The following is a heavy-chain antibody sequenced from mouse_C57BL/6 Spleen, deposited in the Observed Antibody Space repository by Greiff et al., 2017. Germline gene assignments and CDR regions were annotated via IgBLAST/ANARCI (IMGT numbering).Heavy chain of an antibody. CDR2: LDPANGNT. CDR3: ARTGGDYGGFPAWFAD. J-gene: IGHJ3*01. Sequence: LVESVAELVRPGASVKLSCTASGFNIKNTYMHWVKQRPDQGLEWIGRLDPANGNTKYAPQFQGQDTIPEDTSSNTAYLQLSSLTSEDTAIYYCARTGGDYGGFPAWFADWGQGTLVTVSA. CDR1: GFNIKNTY. V-gene: IGHV14-3*01. D-gene: IGHD2-13*01.